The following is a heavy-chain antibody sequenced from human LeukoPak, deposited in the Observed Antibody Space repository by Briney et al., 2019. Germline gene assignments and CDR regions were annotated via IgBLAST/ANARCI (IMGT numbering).Heavy chain of an antibody. Sequence: GASVKVSCKASGYTFTGYYMHWVRQPPGKGLEYVSAISSNGGSTYYADSVRGRFTISRDNSKNTLYLQMSNLRAEDTAAYYCVKFVPQNYWGQGTLVTVSS. D-gene: IGHD3-16*02. J-gene: IGHJ4*02. CDR2: ISSNGGST. CDR3: VKFVPQNY. CDR1: GYTFTGYY. V-gene: IGHV3-64D*09.